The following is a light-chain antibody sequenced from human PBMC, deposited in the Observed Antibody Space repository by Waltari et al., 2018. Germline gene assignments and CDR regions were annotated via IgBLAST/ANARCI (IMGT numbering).Light chain of an antibody. CDR1: TLGDKN. CDR3: QVWDDNTDHAV. J-gene: IGLJ1*01. CDR2: DDR. Sequence: SYVLTQPPSVSVAPGKTARIPCGGDTLGDKNVHWYQQKSGQAPILVVYDDRDRPSGIPDRFSGSNSGNTATLTVRRVEAGDEADYYCQVWDDNTDHAVFGTGTKVTVL. V-gene: IGLV3-21*03.